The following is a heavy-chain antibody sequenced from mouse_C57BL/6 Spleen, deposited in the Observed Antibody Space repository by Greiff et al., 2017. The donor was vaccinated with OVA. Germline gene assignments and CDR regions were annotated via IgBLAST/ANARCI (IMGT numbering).Heavy chain of an antibody. Sequence: QVQLQQPGAELVKPGASVKMSCKASGYTFTSYWITWVKQRPGQGLEWIGDIYPGSGSTNYNEKFKSKATLTVDTSSSTAYMQLSSLTSEDSAVYYGAREMHYYGSRWFAYWGQGTLVTVSA. CDR1: GYTFTSYW. J-gene: IGHJ3*01. D-gene: IGHD1-1*01. CDR2: IYPGSGST. CDR3: AREMHYYGSRWFAY. V-gene: IGHV1-55*01.